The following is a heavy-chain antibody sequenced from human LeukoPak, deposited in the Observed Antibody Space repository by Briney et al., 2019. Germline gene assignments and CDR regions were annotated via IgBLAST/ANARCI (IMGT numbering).Heavy chain of an antibody. J-gene: IGHJ4*02. V-gene: IGHV5-51*01. CDR2: IYPGDSDT. CDR3: ARQWGGCSSTSCYSAY. CDR1: GYSFASYW. D-gene: IGHD2-2*01. Sequence: GESLKISCKGSGYSFASYWIAWVRQMPGKGLEWMGIIYPGDSDTRYSPSFQGQVTISADKSISTAYLQWSSLKVSDTAIYYCARQWGGCSSTSCYSAYWGQGTLVTVSS.